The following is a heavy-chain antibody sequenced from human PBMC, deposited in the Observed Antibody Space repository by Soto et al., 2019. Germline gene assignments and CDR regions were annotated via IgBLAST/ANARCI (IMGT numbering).Heavy chain of an antibody. CDR2: IIPILGIA. V-gene: IGHV1-69*08. Sequence: QVQLVQSGAEVKKPGSSVKVSCKASVGTFSSYTISWVRQAPGQGLEWRRRIIPILGIANYPQKFQGNVTITADKSTSTSYMERSSLRSEDTAVYYCAREVDIVVVVAARYFDLWGRGTLVTVSS. CDR3: AREVDIVVVVAARYFDL. D-gene: IGHD2-15*01. CDR1: VGTFSSYT. J-gene: IGHJ2*01.